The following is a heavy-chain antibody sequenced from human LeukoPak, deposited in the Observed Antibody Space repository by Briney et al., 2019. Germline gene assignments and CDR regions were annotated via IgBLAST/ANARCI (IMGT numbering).Heavy chain of an antibody. CDR2: IYYSGST. D-gene: IGHD3-22*01. Sequence: SETLSLTCTVSGGSISSYYWSWIRQPPGKGLEWIGYIYYSGSTNYNPSLKSRVTISVDTSKNQFSLKLSSVTAADTDVYYCARGYYYDSSGYYNWFDPWGQGTLVTVSS. J-gene: IGHJ5*02. V-gene: IGHV4-59*01. CDR3: ARGYYYDSSGYYNWFDP. CDR1: GGSISSYY.